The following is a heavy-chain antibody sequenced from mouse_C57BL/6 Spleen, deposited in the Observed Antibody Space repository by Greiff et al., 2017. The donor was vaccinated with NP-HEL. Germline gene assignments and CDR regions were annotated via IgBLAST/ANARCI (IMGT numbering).Heavy chain of an antibody. CDR1: GYTFTSYW. J-gene: IGHJ2*01. CDR3: ARKGTTAFDY. V-gene: IGHV1-59*01. D-gene: IGHD1-2*01. CDR2: IDPSDSYT. Sequence: QVQLQQPGAELVRPGTSVKLSCKASGYTFTSYWMHWVKQRPGQGLEWIGEIDPSDSYTNYNQKFKGKATLTVDTSSSTAYRQLSSLTSEDSAVYYCARKGTTAFDYWGQGTTLTVSS.